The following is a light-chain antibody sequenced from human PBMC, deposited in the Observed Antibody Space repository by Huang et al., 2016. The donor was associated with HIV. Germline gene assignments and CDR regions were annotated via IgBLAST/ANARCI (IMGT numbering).Light chain of an antibody. CDR1: QSVAKH. CDR2: GAS. V-gene: IGKV3-15*01. Sequence: EIVMTQSPATLSVSPGERATLSCRASQSVAKHFAWYQQKPGQAPRPLIYGASTRATGIPARFSGSGSGTEFTLTISSLQSEEFAVYYCHHYSNWPPTWTFGQGTKVEIK. CDR3: HHYSNWPPTWT. J-gene: IGKJ1*01.